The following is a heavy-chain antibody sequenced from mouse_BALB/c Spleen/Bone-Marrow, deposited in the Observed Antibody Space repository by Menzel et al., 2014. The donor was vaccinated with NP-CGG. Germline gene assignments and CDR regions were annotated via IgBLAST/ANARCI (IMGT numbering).Heavy chain of an antibody. CDR3: ARRGLYDGSAWFAY. D-gene: IGHD2-3*01. CDR1: GFTFSSYG. J-gene: IGHJ3*01. Sequence: EVQGVESGGDLVKPGGSLKLSCAASGFTFSSYGMSWVRQTPDKRLEWVATINSGGSYTYYSDSVEGRFTISRDNAKNTLYLQMSSLKSEDTAMYYCARRGLYDGSAWFAYWGQGTLVTVSA. V-gene: IGHV5-6*01. CDR2: INSGGSYT.